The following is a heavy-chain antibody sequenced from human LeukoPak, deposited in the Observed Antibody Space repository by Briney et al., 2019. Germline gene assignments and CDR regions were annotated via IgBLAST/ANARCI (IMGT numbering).Heavy chain of an antibody. CDR3: AKAGRSGWYPGWPFDI. D-gene: IGHD6-19*01. J-gene: IGHJ3*02. Sequence: EGSLRLSGAASGFTLLNYAMSWVRQAPGKGLQWVSVIRDSGASTYYADSVKGRFTISRDNSKNTLYLQMNSLRAEDTAVYYCAKAGRSGWYPGWPFDIWGQGTMVTVSS. CDR1: GFTLLNYA. CDR2: IRDSGAST. V-gene: IGHV3-23*01.